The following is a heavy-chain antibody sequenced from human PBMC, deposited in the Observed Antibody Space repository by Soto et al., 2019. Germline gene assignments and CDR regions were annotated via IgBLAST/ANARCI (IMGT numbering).Heavy chain of an antibody. Sequence: SVKVSCKASGGTFSSYAISWVRQAPGQGLEWMGGIIPIFGTANYAQKFQGRVTITADESTSTAYMELSSLRSEDTAVYYCASKMSATYYYYYGMDVWVQGTTVTVSS. J-gene: IGHJ6*02. CDR3: ASKMSATYYYYYGMDV. CDR2: IIPIFGTA. V-gene: IGHV1-69*13. CDR1: GGTFSSYA.